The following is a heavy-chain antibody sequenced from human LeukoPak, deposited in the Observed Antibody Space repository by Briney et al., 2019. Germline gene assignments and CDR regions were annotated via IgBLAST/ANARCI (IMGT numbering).Heavy chain of an antibody. D-gene: IGHD6-19*01. J-gene: IGHJ4*02. CDR2: IYHSGST. CDR1: GGSISSGGYY. Sequence: PSETLSLTCTVSGGSISSGGYYWSWIRQPPGKGLEWIGYIYHSGSTYYNPSLRSVVTISVDRSKNQFSLKLSSVTAADTAVYYCAREAGYSSGWYDYWGQGTLVTVSS. CDR3: AREAGYSSGWYDY. V-gene: IGHV4-30-2*01.